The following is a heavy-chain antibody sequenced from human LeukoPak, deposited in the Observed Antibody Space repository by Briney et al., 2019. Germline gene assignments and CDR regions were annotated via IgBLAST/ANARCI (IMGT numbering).Heavy chain of an antibody. D-gene: IGHD2/OR15-2a*01. Sequence: GGSLRLSCAASGFTFSNYWMRWVRQAPGKRLVWVSRINSDGSTTTYADSVKGRFTISRDNAKNTLFLQMNSLRAEDTAVYYCASLQNVPSYYYYYVMDVWGQGTTVTVSS. CDR2: INSDGSTT. J-gene: IGHJ6*02. CDR3: ASLQNVPSYYYYYVMDV. CDR1: GFTFSNYW. V-gene: IGHV3-74*01.